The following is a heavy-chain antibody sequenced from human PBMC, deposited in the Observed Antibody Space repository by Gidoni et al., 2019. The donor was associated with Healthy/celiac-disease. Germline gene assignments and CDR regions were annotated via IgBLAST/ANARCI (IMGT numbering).Heavy chain of an antibody. J-gene: IGHJ4*02. Sequence: QVQLVQSGAEVKKPGASVKVSCKASGYTFPGYYMHWVRQAPGQGLEWMGWINPNSGGTNYAQKFQGWVTMTRDTSISTGYMELGRLRSDDTAVYYCGRGGAVAWYGDFDYWGQGTLVTVSS. D-gene: IGHD6-19*01. CDR2: INPNSGGT. CDR1: GYTFPGYY. CDR3: GRGGAVAWYGDFDY. V-gene: IGHV1-2*04.